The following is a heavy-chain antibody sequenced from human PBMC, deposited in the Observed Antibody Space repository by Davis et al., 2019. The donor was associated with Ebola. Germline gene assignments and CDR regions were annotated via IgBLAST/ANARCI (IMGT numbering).Heavy chain of an antibody. CDR2: YYYTGST. CDR1: GAFVSSGGYS. J-gene: IGHJ4*02. Sequence: LRLSCAVSGAFVSSGGYSWIWIRQSPGKGLEWIGYYYYTGSTYYSPSLRSRVTISVDTSKNLFSLKLTSVTAADTAVYYCARGDSYYDPSGYYAGPEAPDHWGQGTLVSVSS. CDR3: ARGDSYYDPSGYYAGPEAPDH. D-gene: IGHD3-22*01. V-gene: IGHV4-30-4*07.